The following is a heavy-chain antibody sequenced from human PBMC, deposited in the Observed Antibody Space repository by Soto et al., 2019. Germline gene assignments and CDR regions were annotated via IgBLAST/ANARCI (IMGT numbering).Heavy chain of an antibody. CDR2: ISYDGDNK. J-gene: IGHJ4*02. Sequence: QVQLVESGGGVVQPGRSLRLSCAASGFTFSSSGIHWVRQAPGKGLKWVAAISYDGDNKYYADSVKGRFTISRDNSKNTLYLQMNSLRTEDTALYYCARDLHASDYWGQGTLVTVSS. V-gene: IGHV3-30*03. CDR3: ARDLHASDY. D-gene: IGHD2-2*01. CDR1: GFTFSSSG.